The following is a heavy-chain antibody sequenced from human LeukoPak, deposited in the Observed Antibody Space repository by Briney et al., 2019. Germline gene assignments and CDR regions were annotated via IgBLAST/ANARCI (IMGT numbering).Heavy chain of an antibody. V-gene: IGHV3-7*01. J-gene: IGHJ4*02. CDR3: ASGYASYDFWSGYDNFDF. CDR2: IRQDGGEK. D-gene: IGHD3-3*01. CDR1: GIRFTTHW. Sequence: GGSLRLTCAASGIRFTTHWMNWVRQAPGKGLECVASIRQDGGEKKYVDSVQGRFTISRDIAQNSLFLQINSLRAEDTALYYCASGYASYDFWSGYDNFDFWGQGTLVTGSS.